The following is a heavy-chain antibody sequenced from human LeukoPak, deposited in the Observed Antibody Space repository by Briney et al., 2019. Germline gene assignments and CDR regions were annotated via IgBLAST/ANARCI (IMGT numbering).Heavy chain of an antibody. D-gene: IGHD2-15*01. CDR2: ISGSGGST. Sequence: QSGGSLRLSCAASGFTFSSYVMSWVRQAPGKGLEWVSDISGSGGSTYYADSVTGRFTIIRDNAKNTLYLQMNSLRDEDTAVYYCARELGYCSGGSCLLNWFDPWGQGTLVTVSS. CDR3: ARELGYCSGGSCLLNWFDP. CDR1: GFTFSSYV. J-gene: IGHJ5*02. V-gene: IGHV3-23*01.